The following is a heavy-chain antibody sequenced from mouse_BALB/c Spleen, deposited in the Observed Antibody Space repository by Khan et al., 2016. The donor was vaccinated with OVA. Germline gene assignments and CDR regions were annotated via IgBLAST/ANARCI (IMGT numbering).Heavy chain of an antibody. V-gene: IGHV3-6*02. Sequence: EVQLQESGPGLVKPSQSLSLTCSVTGYSITSGYFWNWIRQFPGNKLEWMGYIRYDGDSNYNPSLKNRISITRATTKNRLFLKWNSLIPEDTATYYCARGGSSGPAWFTYWGQGTLVTVSA. D-gene: IGHD3-1*01. CDR3: ARGGSSGPAWFTY. CDR2: IRYDGDS. CDR1: GYSITSGYF. J-gene: IGHJ3*01.